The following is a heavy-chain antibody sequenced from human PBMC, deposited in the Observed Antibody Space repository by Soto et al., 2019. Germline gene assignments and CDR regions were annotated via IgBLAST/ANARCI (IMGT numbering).Heavy chain of an antibody. J-gene: IGHJ5*02. D-gene: IGHD3-10*01. Sequence: SLRLSCAASGFSFSSYAMSWVRQAPGKGLEWVSAISGSGGSTYYADSVKGRFTISRDNSKNTLYLQMNSLRAEDTAVYYCAKVSSGLLSESPVWFGEAGFAPWGQGTLVTVSS. CDR3: AKVSSGLLSESPVWFGEAGFAP. CDR1: GFSFSSYA. V-gene: IGHV3-23*01. CDR2: ISGSGGST.